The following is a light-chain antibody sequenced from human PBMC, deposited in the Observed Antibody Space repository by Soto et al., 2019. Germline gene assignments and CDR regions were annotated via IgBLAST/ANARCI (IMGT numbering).Light chain of an antibody. Sequence: QSALTQPASVSGSPGQSITISCTGTSRDIGGYNYVSWHQQHPGKAPKVIITEVSNRPSGVSDRFSGSKSGNTASLTISGLQAEDEADYYCQTWGTGFQVFGGGTKLTVL. CDR1: SRDIGGYNY. J-gene: IGLJ2*01. CDR3: QTWGTGFQV. CDR2: EVS. V-gene: IGLV2-14*01.